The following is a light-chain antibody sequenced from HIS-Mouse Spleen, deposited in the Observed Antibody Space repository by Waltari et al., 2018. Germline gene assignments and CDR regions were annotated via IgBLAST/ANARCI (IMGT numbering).Light chain of an antibody. V-gene: IGLV3-1*01. J-gene: IGLJ2*01. CDR2: QDS. CDR3: QAWDSSTANVV. CDR1: KLGEKY. Sequence: SYELTQPPSVSVSPGQTASLTCSGDKLGEKYACWYQQKPGQSPVLVIYQDSKRPSGIPERFSGSNSGNTATLTISGTQAMDEADYYCQAWDSSTANVVFGGGTKLTVL.